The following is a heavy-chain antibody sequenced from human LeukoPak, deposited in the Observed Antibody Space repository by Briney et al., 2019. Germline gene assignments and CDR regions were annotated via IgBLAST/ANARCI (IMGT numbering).Heavy chain of an antibody. CDR3: ARGVPTRLYYYYYGMDV. Sequence: SETLSLTCAVYGGSFSGYYWSWIRQPPGKGLEWIGEINHSGSTNYNPSLKSRVTKSVDTSKNQFSLKLSSVTAADTAVYYCARGVPTRLYYYYYGMDVWGKGTTVTVSS. CDR2: INHSGST. D-gene: IGHD3-22*01. V-gene: IGHV4-34*01. CDR1: GGSFSGYY. J-gene: IGHJ6*04.